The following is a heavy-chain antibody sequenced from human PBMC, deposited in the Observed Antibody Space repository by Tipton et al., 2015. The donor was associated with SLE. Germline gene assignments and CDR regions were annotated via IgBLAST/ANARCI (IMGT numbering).Heavy chain of an antibody. D-gene: IGHD3-10*01. CDR1: GGSFSGYY. Sequence: TLSLTCAVYGGSFSGYYWSWIRQPPGKGLEWIGEINHSGSTNYNPSLKSRVTISVDTSKNQFSLKLSSVTAADTAVYYCASMRFGESLRYMDVWGKGTTVTVSS. J-gene: IGHJ6*03. CDR2: INHSGST. V-gene: IGHV4-34*01. CDR3: ASMRFGESLRYMDV.